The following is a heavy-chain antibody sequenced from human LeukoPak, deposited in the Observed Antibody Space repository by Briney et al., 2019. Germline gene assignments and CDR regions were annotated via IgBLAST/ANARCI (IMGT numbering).Heavy chain of an antibody. V-gene: IGHV4-59*08. CDR2: IYYSGST. Sequence: PSEALSLTCTVSGGSISSYFWSWIRQPPGKGLEWIGYIYYSGSTNYNPSLKSRVTISVDTSKNQFSLRLSSVTAADTAVYYCARRSSSWYFDYWGQGTPVTVSS. D-gene: IGHD6-13*01. CDR3: ARRSSSWYFDY. CDR1: GGSISSYF. J-gene: IGHJ4*02.